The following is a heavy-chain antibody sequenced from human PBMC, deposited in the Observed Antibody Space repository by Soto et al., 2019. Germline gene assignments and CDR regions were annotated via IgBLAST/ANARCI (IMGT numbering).Heavy chain of an antibody. J-gene: IGHJ6*02. CDR3: AKGPGQQLVNAYFRPYYYYYRMDV. CDR2: ISGSGGST. V-gene: IGHV3-23*01. D-gene: IGHD6-6*01. CDR1: GFTFSSYA. Sequence: EVQLLESGGGLVQPGGSLRLYCAASGFTFSSYAMSWVRQAPGKGLEWVSAISGSGGSTYYADSVKGRFTISRDNSKNTLYLQMNSLRAEDTAVYYCAKGPGQQLVNAYFRPYYYYYRMDVWGQGTTVTVSS.